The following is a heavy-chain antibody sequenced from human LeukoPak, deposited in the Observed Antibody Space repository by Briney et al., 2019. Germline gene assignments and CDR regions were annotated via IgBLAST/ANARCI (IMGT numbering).Heavy chain of an antibody. Sequence: SETLSLTCSVSGDSIDRSIYYWAWIRQSPGKGLEWIGTIYYSGTTYYNPSLKSPVSISVDTSKNQFSLKMKSVTAADTAVYYCARWGQWLTDAFDIWGQGTMVTVSS. CDR1: GDSIDRSIYY. CDR2: IYYSGTT. CDR3: ARWGQWLTDAFDI. D-gene: IGHD6-19*01. V-gene: IGHV4-39*07. J-gene: IGHJ3*02.